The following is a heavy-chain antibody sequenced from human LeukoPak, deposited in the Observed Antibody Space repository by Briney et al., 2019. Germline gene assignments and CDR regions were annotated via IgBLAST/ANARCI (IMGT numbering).Heavy chain of an antibody. CDR1: GGSFSGYY. J-gene: IGHJ6*02. CDR2: INHSGST. CDR3: ARSRVSSGYYYYYYGMDV. Sequence: SETLSLTCAVYGGSFSGYYWSWIRLPPGKGLEWIGEINHSGSTNYNPSLKSRVTISVDTSKNQFSLKLSSVTAADTAVYYCARSRVSSGYYYYYYGMDVWGQGTTVTVSS. D-gene: IGHD3-22*01. V-gene: IGHV4-34*01.